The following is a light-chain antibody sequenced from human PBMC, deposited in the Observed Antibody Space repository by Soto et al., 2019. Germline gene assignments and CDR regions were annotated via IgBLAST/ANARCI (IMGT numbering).Light chain of an antibody. V-gene: IGKV1-27*01. J-gene: IGKJ2*01. CDR1: QGISNY. CDR3: QNYNSAPYA. CDR2: EAS. Sequence: DIQMTQSPSSLSASVGDRVTITCRASQGISNYVAWYQQKPGKVPTLLIYEASTLQSGVPSRFSGRGSGTDFTLTISSLQPEDVATYFCQNYNSAPYAFGQGTKLEI.